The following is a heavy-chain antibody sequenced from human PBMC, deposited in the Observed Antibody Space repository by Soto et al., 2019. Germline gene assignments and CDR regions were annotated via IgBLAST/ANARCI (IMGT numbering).Heavy chain of an antibody. V-gene: IGHV3-7*01. J-gene: IGHJ6*03. CDR2: IKQDGSEK. Sequence: PGGSLRLSCAASGFTFSSYWMSWVRQAPGKGLEWVANIKQDGSEKYYVDSVKGRFTISRDNAKNSLYLQMNSLRAEDTAVYYCARRNSGYDSSLLLYYYYYMDVWGKGTTVTVSS. D-gene: IGHD5-12*01. CDR3: ARRNSGYDSSLLLYYYYYMDV. CDR1: GFTFSSYW.